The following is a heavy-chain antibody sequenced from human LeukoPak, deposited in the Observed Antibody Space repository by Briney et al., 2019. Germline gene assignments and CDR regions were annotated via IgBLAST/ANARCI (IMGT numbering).Heavy chain of an antibody. J-gene: IGHJ4*02. Sequence: PGGSLRLSCAASGFTFSSYGTHWVRQAPGKGLEWVAVISYDGSNKYYADSVKGRFTISRDNSKNTLYLQMNSLRAEDTAVYYCAKDGSAAGTSVCGYWGQGTLVTVSS. CDR3: AKDGSAAGTSVCGY. V-gene: IGHV3-30*18. CDR1: GFTFSSYG. CDR2: ISYDGSNK. D-gene: IGHD6-13*01.